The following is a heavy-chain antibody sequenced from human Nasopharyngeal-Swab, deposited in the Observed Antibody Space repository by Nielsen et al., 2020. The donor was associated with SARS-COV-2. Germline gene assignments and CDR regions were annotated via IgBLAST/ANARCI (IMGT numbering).Heavy chain of an antibody. CDR1: GFTFDDYA. D-gene: IGHD3-22*01. CDR2: ISWNSGSI. Sequence: SGAASGFTFDDYAMHWVRQAPGKGREWVSGISWNSGSIGYADSVKGRFTISRDNAKNSLYLQMNSLRAEDTALYYCAKIGTGSSGYRYFDYWGQGTLVTVSS. V-gene: IGHV3-9*01. J-gene: IGHJ4*02. CDR3: AKIGTGSSGYRYFDY.